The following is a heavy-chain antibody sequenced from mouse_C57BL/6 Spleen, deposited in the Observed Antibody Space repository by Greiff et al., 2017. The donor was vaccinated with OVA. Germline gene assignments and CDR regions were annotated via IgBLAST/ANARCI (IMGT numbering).Heavy chain of an antibody. V-gene: IGHV5-9-1*02. D-gene: IGHD1-1*01. CDR2: ISSGGDYI. CDR1: GFTFSSYA. Sequence: DVMLVESGEGLVKPGGSLKLSCAASGFTFSSYAMSWVRQTPEKRLEWVAYISSGGDYIYYADTVKGRFTISRDNARNTLYLQMSSLKSEDTAMYYCTRITTVVAYYFDYWGKGTTLTVSS. CDR3: TRITTVVAYYFDY. J-gene: IGHJ2*01.